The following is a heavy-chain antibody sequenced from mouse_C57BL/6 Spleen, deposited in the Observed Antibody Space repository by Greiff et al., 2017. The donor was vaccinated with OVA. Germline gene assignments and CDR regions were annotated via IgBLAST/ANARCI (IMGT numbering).Heavy chain of an antibody. CDR1: GYTFTSYW. CDR3: ARSAPMMVTTRYYAMDY. D-gene: IGHD2-3*01. J-gene: IGHJ4*01. V-gene: IGHV1-55*01. Sequence: QVQLQQPGAELVKPGASVKMSCKASGYTFTSYWITWVKQRPGQGLEWIGVIYPGSGSTNYNEKFKSKATLTVDTSSSTAYMQLSSLTSEDSAVYYCARSAPMMVTTRYYAMDYWGQGTSVTVST. CDR2: IYPGSGST.